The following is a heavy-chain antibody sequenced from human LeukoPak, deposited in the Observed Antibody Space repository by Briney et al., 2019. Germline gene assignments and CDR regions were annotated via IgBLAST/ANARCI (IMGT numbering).Heavy chain of an antibody. D-gene: IGHD1-26*01. CDR3: ARGRYSGSRFDY. V-gene: IGHV4-39*01. J-gene: IGHJ4*02. Sequence: SETLSLTCTVSGGSISTSSYYWGWIRQPPGKGLECIGNIYYSGSTYYNPSLKSRVTISVDTSKNQFSLKLSSVTAADTAVYYCARGRYSGSRFDYWGQGTLVTVSS. CDR2: IYYSGST. CDR1: GGSISTSSYY.